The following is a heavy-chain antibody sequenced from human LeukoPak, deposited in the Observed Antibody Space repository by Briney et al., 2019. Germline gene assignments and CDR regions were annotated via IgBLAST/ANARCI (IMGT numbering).Heavy chain of an antibody. D-gene: IGHD6-6*01. CDR1: GFIFSNYG. V-gene: IGHV3-48*01. CDR3: AKDRPDY. Sequence: GGSLRLSCAASGFIFSNYGMHWVRQAPGKGLEWVSYISSSSSTIYYADSVKGRFTISRDNAKNSLYLQMNSLRAEDTAVYYCAKDRPDYWGQGTLVTVSS. CDR2: ISSSSSTI. J-gene: IGHJ4*02.